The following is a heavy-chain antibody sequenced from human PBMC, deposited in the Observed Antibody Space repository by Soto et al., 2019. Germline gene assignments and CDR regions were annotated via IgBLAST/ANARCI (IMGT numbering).Heavy chain of an antibody. Sequence: EVQLVESGGGLVQPGGSLRLSCAASGFTFSDHYMDWDRQAPGKGLEWVGRTRNKANSYTTEYAASVKGRFTISRDDSKNSLYLQMNSLKTEDTAVYYFASETAMVTGAFDIWGEGTMVTVSS. CDR2: TRNKANSYTT. CDR1: GFTFSDHY. V-gene: IGHV3-72*01. D-gene: IGHD5-18*01. CDR3: ASETAMVTGAFDI. J-gene: IGHJ3*02.